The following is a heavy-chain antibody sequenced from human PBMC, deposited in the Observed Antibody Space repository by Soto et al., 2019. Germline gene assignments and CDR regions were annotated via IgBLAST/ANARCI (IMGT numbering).Heavy chain of an antibody. CDR3: AREEQVVVAKRTGFVEI. Sequence: QVQLVQSGAEVKKPGSSVKVSCKASGGTFSSYAISWVRQAPGQGLEWMGGIIPIFGTANYAQKFQGRVTITADKSTSPAYRELSSLRSDDTAVYYCAREEQVVVAKRTGFVEIWGQGAMVTDST. V-gene: IGHV1-69*06. CDR1: GGTFSSYA. J-gene: IGHJ3*02. D-gene: IGHD3-22*01. CDR2: IIPIFGTA.